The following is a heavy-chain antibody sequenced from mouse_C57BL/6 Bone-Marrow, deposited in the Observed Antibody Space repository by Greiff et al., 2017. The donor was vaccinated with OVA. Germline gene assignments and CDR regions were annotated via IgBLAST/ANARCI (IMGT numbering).Heavy chain of an antibody. CDR1: GYAFTNYL. CDR2: INPGSGGT. V-gene: IGHV1-54*01. CDR3: ARGYGYDDGMDY. D-gene: IGHD2-2*01. J-gene: IGHJ4*01. Sequence: SGAELVRPGTSVKVSCKASGYAFTNYLIEWVKQRPGQGLEWIGVINPGSGGTNYNEKFKGQATLTADKSSSTAYMQLSSLTTEDSAVYFCARGYGYDDGMDYWGQGTSVTVSA.